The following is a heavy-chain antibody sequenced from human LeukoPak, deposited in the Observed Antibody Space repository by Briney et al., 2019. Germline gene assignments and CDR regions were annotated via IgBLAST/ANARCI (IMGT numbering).Heavy chain of an antibody. CDR3: ARARGNSINYYYYMDV. CDR2: ISAYNGNT. V-gene: IGHV1-18*01. CDR1: GYTFTSYG. J-gene: IGHJ6*03. Sequence: ASVKVSCKASGYTFTSYGISWMRQAPGQGLEWMGWISAYNGNTNYAQKLQGRVTMTTDTSTSTAYMGLRSLRADDTAVYYCARARGNSINYYYYMDVWGKGTTVTVSS. D-gene: IGHD4-23*01.